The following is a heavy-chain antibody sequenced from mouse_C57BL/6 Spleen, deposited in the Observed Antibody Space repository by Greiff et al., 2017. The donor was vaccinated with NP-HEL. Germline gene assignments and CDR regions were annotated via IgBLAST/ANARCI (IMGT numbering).Heavy chain of an antibody. V-gene: IGHV1-81*01. D-gene: IGHD1-1*01. CDR2: ISPRSGNT. CDR3: AREYYYGSPHWYFDV. J-gene: IGHJ1*03. Sequence: QVQLQQSGAELARPGASVKLSCKASGYTFTSYGISWVKQRTGQGLEWIGEISPRSGNTYYNEKFKGKATLTADKSSSTAYMELRSLTSEDSAVYFCAREYYYGSPHWYFDVWGTGTTVTVSS. CDR1: GYTFTSYG.